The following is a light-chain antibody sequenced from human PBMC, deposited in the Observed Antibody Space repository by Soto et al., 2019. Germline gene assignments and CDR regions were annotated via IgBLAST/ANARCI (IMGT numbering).Light chain of an antibody. V-gene: IGKV3-11*01. J-gene: IGKJ5*01. CDR2: GAS. CDR1: ESVFGY. CDR3: LQRYRWPPST. Sequence: EVVLTQSPATLSLSPGERATLSCRASESVFGYLAWYQHKPGQAPRLLIYGASNRATGVPARFSGSGSGTDFTLTISNLEPEDFAYYYCLQRYRWPPSTFGQGTRLEIK.